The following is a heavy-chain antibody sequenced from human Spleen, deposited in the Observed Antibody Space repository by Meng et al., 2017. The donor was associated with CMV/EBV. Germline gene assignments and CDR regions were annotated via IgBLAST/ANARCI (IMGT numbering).Heavy chain of an antibody. D-gene: IGHD1-26*01. Sequence: LTFSSYAMNWVRQAPGKGLEWVAVISYDGSNKYYADSVKGRFTISRDNSKNTLYLQMNSLRAEDTAVYYCARDGSGSYYTLVAFDIWGQGTMVTVSS. CDR2: ISYDGSNK. CDR3: ARDGSGSYYTLVAFDI. J-gene: IGHJ3*02. CDR1: LTFSSYA. V-gene: IGHV3-30-3*01.